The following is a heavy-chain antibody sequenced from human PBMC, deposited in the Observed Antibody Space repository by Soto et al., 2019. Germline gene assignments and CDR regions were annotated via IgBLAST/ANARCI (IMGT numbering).Heavy chain of an antibody. CDR2: IYYSGST. CDR1: GGSISSYY. J-gene: IGHJ5*02. V-gene: IGHV4-59*08. CDR3: ARLDDLWNWFDP. D-gene: IGHD1-1*01. Sequence: SETLSLTCTVSGGSISSYYWSWIRQPPGKGLEWIGYIYYSGSTNYNPSLKSRVTISVDTSKNQFSLKLSSVTAADTAVYYCARLDDLWNWFDPWDQGTLVTVSS.